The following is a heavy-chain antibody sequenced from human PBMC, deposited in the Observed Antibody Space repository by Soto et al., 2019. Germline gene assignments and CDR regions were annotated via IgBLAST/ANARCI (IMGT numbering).Heavy chain of an antibody. D-gene: IGHD3-10*01. J-gene: IGHJ4*01. Sequence: SSETLSLTCTVSGGSISSGGYYWSWIRQHPGKGLEWIGYIYYSGSTCYNPSLKSRVTISVDTSKNQFSLKLSSVTAEDTAVYYCARDSGYGSGTSVNHYLDYWGHGTLVTVSS. V-gene: IGHV4-31*03. CDR3: ARDSGYGSGTSVNHYLDY. CDR2: IYYSGST. CDR1: GGSISSGGYY.